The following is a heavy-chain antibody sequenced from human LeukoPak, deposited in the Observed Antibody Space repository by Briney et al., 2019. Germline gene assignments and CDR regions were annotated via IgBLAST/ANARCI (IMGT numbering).Heavy chain of an antibody. CDR2: IYYSGST. J-gene: IGHJ6*03. V-gene: IGHV4-59*01. D-gene: IGHD6-6*01. CDR3: ARLRMDIIAARPYYYYYMDV. CDR1: GGSISSYY. Sequence: PSETLSLTCTVSGGSISSYYWSWIRQPPGKGLEWIGYIYYSGSTNYNPSLKSRVAISVDTSKNQFSLKLSSVTAADTAVYYCARLRMDIIAARPYYYYYMDVWGKGTTVTVSS.